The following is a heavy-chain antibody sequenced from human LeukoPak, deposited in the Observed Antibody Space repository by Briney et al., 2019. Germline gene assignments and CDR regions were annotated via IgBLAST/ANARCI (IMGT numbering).Heavy chain of an antibody. CDR3: ARGSTVGARGVGDY. V-gene: IGHV3-23*01. CDR2: ISGSGGST. D-gene: IGHD1-26*01. Sequence: GGSLRLSCAASGFTFSSYAMSWVRQAPGKGLEWVSAISGSGGSTYYADSVKGRFTISRDNSKNTVYLQMNSLRAEDTAVYYCARGSTVGARGVGDYWGQGTLVTVSS. CDR1: GFTFSSYA. J-gene: IGHJ4*02.